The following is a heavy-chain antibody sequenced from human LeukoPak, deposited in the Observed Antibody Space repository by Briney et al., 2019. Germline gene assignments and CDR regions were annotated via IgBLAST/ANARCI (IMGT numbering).Heavy chain of an antibody. D-gene: IGHD6-19*01. J-gene: IGHJ4*02. CDR2: ISSSGDKI. V-gene: IGHV3-48*01. CDR3: ARDVEQWLVTDY. Sequence: PGGSLRLSCAASEFTFSSYSMNWVRQAPGKGLEWISYISSSGDKIYYADSVKGRFSISRDNVKNSLYLQINSLRAEDTAVYYCARDVEQWLVTDYWGQGTLVTVSS. CDR1: EFTFSSYS.